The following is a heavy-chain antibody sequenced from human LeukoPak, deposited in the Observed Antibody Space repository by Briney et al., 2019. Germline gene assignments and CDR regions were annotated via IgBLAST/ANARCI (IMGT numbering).Heavy chain of an antibody. CDR3: ARVGYSDHFDY. J-gene: IGHJ4*02. D-gene: IGHD5-12*01. CDR2: ISSSSSYI. Sequence: GGSLRLSCAASGFTFSSYSMNWVRQAPGKGLEWVSSISSSSSYIYYADSVKGRFTISRDNAKNSLYLQMSSLRAEDAAVYYCARVGYSDHFDYWGQGTLVTVSS. CDR1: GFTFSSYS. V-gene: IGHV3-21*01.